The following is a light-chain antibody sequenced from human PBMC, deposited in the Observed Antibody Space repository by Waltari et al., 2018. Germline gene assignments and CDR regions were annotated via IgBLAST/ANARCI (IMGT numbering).Light chain of an antibody. J-gene: IGLJ3*02. CDR3: NSFTDSVTWV. CDR1: SSDVGGHNH. CDR2: DVN. V-gene: IGLV2-14*03. Sequence: QSALPQPASVSGSPGESITISCTGTSSDVGGHNHDSWYQHHPGKAPKLMIHDVNKRPSVVSNRFSGSKSGNTASLTISGLQAEDESDYYCNSFTDSVTWVFGGGTKLTVL.